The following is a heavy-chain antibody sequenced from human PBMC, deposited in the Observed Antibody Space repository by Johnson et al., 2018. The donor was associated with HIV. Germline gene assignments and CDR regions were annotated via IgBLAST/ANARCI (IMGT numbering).Heavy chain of an antibody. D-gene: IGHD3-16*01. CDR1: GFTFSSYA. V-gene: IGHV3-NL1*01. CDR2: IYSGGST. J-gene: IGHJ3*02. Sequence: VQLVESGGGVVQPGRSLRLSCAASGFTFSSYAMHLVRQAPGKGLEWVSGIYSGGSTYYADSVKGRFTISRDNSKNSLYLQMNSLIAEDTAVYYCAKARRGSPGDAFDIWGQGTMVTVSS. CDR3: AKARRGSPGDAFDI.